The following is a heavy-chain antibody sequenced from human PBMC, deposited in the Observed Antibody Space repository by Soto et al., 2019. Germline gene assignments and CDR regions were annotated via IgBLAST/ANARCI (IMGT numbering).Heavy chain of an antibody. CDR2: INPSGGST. D-gene: IGHD3-22*01. J-gene: IGHJ6*02. CDR3: AIDLRYYYDSSGYYYYGMDV. V-gene: IGHV1-46*01. CDR1: GYTFTSYY. Sequence: ASVKVSCKASGYTFTSYYMHWVRQAPGQGLERMGIINPSGGSTSYAQKFQGRVTMTRDTSTSTVYMELSSLRSEDTAVYYCAIDLRYYYDSSGYYYYGMDVWGQGTTVTVSS.